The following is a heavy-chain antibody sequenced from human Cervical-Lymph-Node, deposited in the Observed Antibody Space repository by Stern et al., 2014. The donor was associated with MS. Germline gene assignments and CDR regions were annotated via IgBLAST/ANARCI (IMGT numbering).Heavy chain of an antibody. J-gene: IGHJ1*01. CDR2: ISSSSSYI. Sequence: EVQLVESGGGLVKPGGSLRLSCAASGFTFSSYSMNWVRQAPGKGLAWVSSISSSSSYIYHADSVKGRFTISRDNAKNSLYLQMNSLRAEDTAVYYCARGDDYYDSSGYYYPEYFQHWGQGTLVTVSS. D-gene: IGHD3-22*01. CDR1: GFTFSSYS. CDR3: ARGDDYYDSSGYYYPEYFQH. V-gene: IGHV3-21*01.